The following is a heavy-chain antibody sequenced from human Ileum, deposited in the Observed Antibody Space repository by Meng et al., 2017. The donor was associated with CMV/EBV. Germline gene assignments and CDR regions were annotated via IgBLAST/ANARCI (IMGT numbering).Heavy chain of an antibody. CDR2: ISGSGGST. Sequence: LYCAASGFTFSSYAMGWVRQAPGKGLEWVSAISGSGGSTYYADSVKGRFTISRDNSKNTLYLQMNSLRAEDTAVYYCAKGLLGYFDLWGRGTLVTVSS. V-gene: IGHV3-23*01. D-gene: IGHD1-26*01. CDR1: GFTFSSYA. CDR3: AKGLLGYFDL. J-gene: IGHJ2*01.